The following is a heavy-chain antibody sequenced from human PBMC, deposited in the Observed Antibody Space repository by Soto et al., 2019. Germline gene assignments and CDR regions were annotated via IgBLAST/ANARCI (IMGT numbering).Heavy chain of an antibody. J-gene: IGHJ6*03. CDR1: GFTFSSYS. CDR2: ISSSSSTI. CDR3: ARDQEDPLRGGGINYYYYMDV. D-gene: IGHD2-15*01. Sequence: EVQLVESGGGLVQPGGSLRLSCAASGFTFSSYSMNWVRQAPGKGLEWVSYISSSSSTIYYADSVKGRFTISRDNAKNSQYLQMKSLRAEDTAVYYCARDQEDPLRGGGINYYYYMDVWGKGTTVTVSS. V-gene: IGHV3-48*01.